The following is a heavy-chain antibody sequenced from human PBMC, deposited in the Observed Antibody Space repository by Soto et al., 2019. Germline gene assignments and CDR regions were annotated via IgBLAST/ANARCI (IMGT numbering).Heavy chain of an antibody. CDR3: ARDRKGMDV. CDR2: ISSSGSTI. CDR1: GFTFSSYE. Sequence: GGSLRLSCAASGFTFSSYEMNWVRQAPGKGLEWVSYISSSGSTIYYADSVKGRFTISRDNAKNSLYLQMNSLRAEDMAVYYCARDRKGMDVWGQGTTVTVSS. V-gene: IGHV3-48*03. J-gene: IGHJ6*02.